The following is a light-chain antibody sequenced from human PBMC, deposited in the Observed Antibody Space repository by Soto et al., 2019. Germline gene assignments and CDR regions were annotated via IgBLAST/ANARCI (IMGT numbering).Light chain of an antibody. CDR3: QQYGSSRWT. V-gene: IGKV3-20*01. Sequence: EIVLTQSADTLSLFPGERATLSCRASQSVSSTYLAWYQQKPGQAPRPLISAASSRATGTPDRFSGSGSGTDFTLTINRLEPEDFAVYYCQQYGSSRWTFGQGTKVEIK. J-gene: IGKJ1*01. CDR2: AAS. CDR1: QSVSSTY.